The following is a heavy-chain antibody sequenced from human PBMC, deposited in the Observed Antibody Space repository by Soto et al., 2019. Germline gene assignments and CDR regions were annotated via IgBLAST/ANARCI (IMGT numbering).Heavy chain of an antibody. J-gene: IGHJ6*02. V-gene: IGHV1-69*01. CDR3: ARSQGSSTSLEIYYYYYYGMDV. Sequence: QVQLLQSWAEVKKPGSSIKVSCKASGGTFSSYAISWVRQAPGQGLEWMGGIIPISVTANYAQKFQGRVTITADEPTSTAYMELSSLRAEDTAVYYCARSQGSSTSLEIYYYYYYGMDVWGQGTTVTVSS. CDR1: GGTFSSYA. CDR2: IIPISVTA. D-gene: IGHD2-2*01.